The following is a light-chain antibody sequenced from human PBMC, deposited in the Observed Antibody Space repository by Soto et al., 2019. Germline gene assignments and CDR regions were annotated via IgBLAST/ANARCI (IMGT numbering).Light chain of an antibody. CDR1: QSVSSY. V-gene: IGKV3-11*01. Sequence: EIMLTQSPATLSLSPGERATLSCRASQSVSSYLAWYQQKSGQAPRLLIYDASNRATGIPARFSGSGSGTDFTLTINSLEPEDFAVYYCQQRSNWPLTFGGGTKVEIK. J-gene: IGKJ4*01. CDR2: DAS. CDR3: QQRSNWPLT.